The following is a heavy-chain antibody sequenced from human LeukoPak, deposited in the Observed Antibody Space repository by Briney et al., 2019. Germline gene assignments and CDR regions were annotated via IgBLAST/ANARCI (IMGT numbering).Heavy chain of an antibody. V-gene: IGHV4-39*01. CDR3: ARELDCSSTSCEVGGGFDY. J-gene: IGHJ4*02. Sequence: SETLSLTCTVSGGSISSSSYYGGWIRQPPGKGLEWIGSIYYSGNTYYNPSLKRRVTISVHTSKNQFSLKLSSVTAADTAVYYCARELDCSSTSCEVGGGFDYWGQGTLVTVSS. CDR1: GGSISSSSYY. CDR2: IYYSGNT. D-gene: IGHD2-2*01.